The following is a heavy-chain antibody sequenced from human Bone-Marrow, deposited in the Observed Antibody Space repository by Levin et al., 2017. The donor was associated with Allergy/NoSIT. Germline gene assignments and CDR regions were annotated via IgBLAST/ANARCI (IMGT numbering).Heavy chain of an antibody. D-gene: IGHD3-3*01. CDR2: IYSNDDK. J-gene: IGHJ5*02. V-gene: IGHV2-5*01. CDR3: SHRRRGYDYWGIDQ. CDR1: GFSLTASDVGVG. Sequence: SGPTLVKPTQTLTLTCTFSGFSLTASDVGVGVGWIRQPPGKALDWLAVIYSNDDKRYSPSLRSRLTITKDISKNQVVLTMTNVDPEDTATYYCSHRRRGYDYWGIDQWGQGTMVTVSS.